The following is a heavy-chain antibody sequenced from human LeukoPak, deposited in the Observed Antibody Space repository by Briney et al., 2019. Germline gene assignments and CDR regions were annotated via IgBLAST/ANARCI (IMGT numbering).Heavy chain of an antibody. CDR2: IYYSGST. CDR1: GGSISSSSYY. Sequence: SETLSLTCTVSGGSISSSSYYCGWIRQPPGKGLEWIGSIYYSGSTYYNPSLKSRVTISVDTSKNQFSLKLSSVTAADTAVYYCARHKVTYDDWGQGTLVTVSS. J-gene: IGHJ4*02. D-gene: IGHD3-3*01. CDR3: ARHKVTYDD. V-gene: IGHV4-39*01.